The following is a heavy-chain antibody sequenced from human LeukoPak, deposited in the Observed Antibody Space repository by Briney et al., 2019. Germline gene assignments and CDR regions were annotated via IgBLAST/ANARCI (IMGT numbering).Heavy chain of an antibody. CDR1: GFTFSSYS. D-gene: IGHD3-10*01. V-gene: IGHV3-21*04. CDR2: ISSSSSYI. J-gene: IGHJ4*02. Sequence: PGGSLRLSCAASGFTFSSYSMNWVRQAPGKGLGWVSSISSSSSYIYYADSVKGRFTISRDNAKNSLYLQVSSLRAEDTAVYYCAKTRHGSGSYPPHFEYWGQGTLVTVSS. CDR3: AKTRHGSGSYPPHFEY.